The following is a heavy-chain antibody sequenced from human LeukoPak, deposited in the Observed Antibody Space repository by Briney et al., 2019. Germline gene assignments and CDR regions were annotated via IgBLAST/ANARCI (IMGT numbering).Heavy chain of an antibody. CDR1: GYSFTSYW. Sequence: GESLKISCKGSGYSFTSYWIGWVRQMPGKGLEWMGIIYPGDSDTRYSPSFQGQVTISAEKSISTAYLQWSSLKASDTAMYYCARLPDYYDSSGYSPHFDYWGQGTLVTVSS. CDR2: IYPGDSDT. J-gene: IGHJ4*02. D-gene: IGHD3-22*01. V-gene: IGHV5-51*01. CDR3: ARLPDYYDSSGYSPHFDY.